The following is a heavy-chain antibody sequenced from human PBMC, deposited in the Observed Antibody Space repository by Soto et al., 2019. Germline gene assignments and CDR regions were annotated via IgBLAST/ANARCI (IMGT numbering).Heavy chain of an antibody. V-gene: IGHV1-3*01. CDR3: AREDTPRNTIFGVVILPYYYYYYGMDV. D-gene: IGHD3-3*01. J-gene: IGHJ6*02. Sequence: GASVKVSCKASGYTFTSYAMHWVRQAPGQRLEWMGWINAGNGNTKYSQKLQGRVTMTTDTSTSTAYMELRSLRSDDTAVYYCAREDTPRNTIFGVVILPYYYYYYGMDVWGQGTTVTVSS. CDR1: GYTFTSYA. CDR2: INAGNGNT.